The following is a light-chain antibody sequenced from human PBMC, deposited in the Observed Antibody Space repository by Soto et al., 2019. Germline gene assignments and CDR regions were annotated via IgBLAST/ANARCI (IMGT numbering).Light chain of an antibody. J-gene: IGLJ3*02. Sequence: QSVLTQPPSVSGAPGQTITMSCTGSGSNVGASYDVHWYQVLPGAGPRLLIYKNNNRPSGVPDRFSGSKSGTSASLAITGLRAEEEADYYCQSYDSTLSGPLFGGGTQVTVL. CDR3: QSYDSTLSGPL. V-gene: IGLV1-40*01. CDR1: GSNVGASYD. CDR2: KNN.